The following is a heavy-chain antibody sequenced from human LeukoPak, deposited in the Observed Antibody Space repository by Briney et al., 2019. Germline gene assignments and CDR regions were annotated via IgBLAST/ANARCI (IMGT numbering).Heavy chain of an antibody. CDR1: GFTFSSYA. V-gene: IGHV3-23*01. CDR3: AKVGSTVTTYYYYYMDV. CDR2: ISGNGGST. J-gene: IGHJ6*03. D-gene: IGHD4-11*01. Sequence: GGSLRLSCAVSGFTFSSYAMSWVRQAPGKGLEWVSAISGNGGSTYYADSVKGRFTISRDNSKNTLYLQMNTLRAEDTAVYYCAKVGSTVTTYYYYYMDVWGQGTTVTVSS.